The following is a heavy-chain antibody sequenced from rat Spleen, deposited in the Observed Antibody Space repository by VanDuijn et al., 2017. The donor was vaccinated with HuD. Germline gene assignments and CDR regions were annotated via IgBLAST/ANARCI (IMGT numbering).Heavy chain of an antibody. V-gene: IGHV2-72*01. Sequence: QVQLKESGPGLVQPSQTLSLTCTVSGFSLISYAVNWVRQPLGKGLVWMGTIWAGGSTNYNSAVQSRLSIGRDASKSQVFLKMNSLQTEDTAIYFCTSPFRWFAYWGQGTLVTVSS. CDR3: TSPFRWFAY. CDR2: IWAGGST. J-gene: IGHJ3*01. CDR1: GFSLISYA.